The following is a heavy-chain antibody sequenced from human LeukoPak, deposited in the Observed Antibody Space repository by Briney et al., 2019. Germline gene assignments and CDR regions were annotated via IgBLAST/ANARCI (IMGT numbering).Heavy chain of an antibody. V-gene: IGHV1-46*01. CDR1: GYTFTGYY. CDR3: ARVRLGYPFDY. J-gene: IGHJ4*02. D-gene: IGHD3-16*01. CDR2: INPSGGST. Sequence: GASVKVSCKASGYTFTGYYMHWVRQAPGQGLEWMGVINPSGGSTGYAQKFQGRVTMTRDMSTNTVYMELSSLRSEDTAVYYCARVRLGYPFDYWGQGTLVTVSS.